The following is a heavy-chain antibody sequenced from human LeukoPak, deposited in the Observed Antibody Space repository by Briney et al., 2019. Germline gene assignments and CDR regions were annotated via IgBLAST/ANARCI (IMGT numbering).Heavy chain of an antibody. Sequence: ASVKVSCKASGYTFTTYTVNWVRQAPGQGLEWMGWINTNTGNPTYAQGFTGRFVFSLDTSVSTAYLQIRSLKADDTAVYYCARGRSSMVRGVQGAFDIWGQGTMVTVSS. V-gene: IGHV7-4-1*01. D-gene: IGHD3-10*01. CDR2: INTNTGNP. J-gene: IGHJ3*02. CDR1: GYTFTTYT. CDR3: ARGRSSMVRGVQGAFDI.